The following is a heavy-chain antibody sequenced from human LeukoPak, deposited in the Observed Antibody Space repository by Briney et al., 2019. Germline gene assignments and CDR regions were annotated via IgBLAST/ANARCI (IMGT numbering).Heavy chain of an antibody. D-gene: IGHD2-21*02. CDR3: ARAYCGGDCYSLDAFDI. J-gene: IGHJ3*02. Sequence: SETLSLTCAVYGGSFSGYYWSWIRQPPGKGLEWVGEINHSGSTNYNPSLKSRVTISVDTSKNQFSLKLSSVTAADTAVYYCARAYCGGDCYSLDAFDIWGQGTMVTVSS. CDR2: INHSGST. V-gene: IGHV4-34*01. CDR1: GGSFSGYY.